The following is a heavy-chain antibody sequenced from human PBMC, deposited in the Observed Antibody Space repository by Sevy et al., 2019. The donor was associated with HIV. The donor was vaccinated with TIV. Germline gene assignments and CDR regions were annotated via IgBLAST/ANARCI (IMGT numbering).Heavy chain of an antibody. CDR3: AGWGNWNGRGDV. J-gene: IGHJ6*02. CDR1: GGTFSSYA. CDR2: FVALFRTS. Sequence: ASVKVSCKASGGTFSSYAINWVRQAPGQGLEWMGGFVALFRTSHYAQKFQGRVTISADESSNTAYMDLSSLTSEDTAVYYWAGWGNWNGRGDVWGQGTTVTVSS. D-gene: IGHD1-1*01. V-gene: IGHV1-69*13.